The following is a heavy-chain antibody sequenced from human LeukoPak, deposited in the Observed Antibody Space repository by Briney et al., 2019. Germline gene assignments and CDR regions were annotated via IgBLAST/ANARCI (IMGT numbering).Heavy chain of an antibody. D-gene: IGHD6-13*01. CDR1: GFTVSTKY. V-gene: IGHV3-66*01. CDR3: TTGHYSRTL. Sequence: GGSLRLSCAVSGFTVSTKYTSWVRQAPGKGLEWVSVIYREGSTYYADSVKGRFTISRDNSKNTLYLQMNSLRAEDTAAYYCTTGHYSRTLGGQGTLVIVSS. CDR2: IYREGST. J-gene: IGHJ4*02.